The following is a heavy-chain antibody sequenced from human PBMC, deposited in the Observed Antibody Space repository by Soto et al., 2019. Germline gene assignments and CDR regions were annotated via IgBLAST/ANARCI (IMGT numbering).Heavy chain of an antibody. CDR1: GYTFTSYG. J-gene: IGHJ6*02. Sequence: ASVKVSCKASGYTFTSYGISWVRQAPGQGLEWMGWISAYNGNTNYAQKLQGGVTMTTDTSTSTAYMELRSLRSDDTAVYYCARVVNCSGGSCYIYYYYYGMDVWGQGTTVTVSS. CDR2: ISAYNGNT. V-gene: IGHV1-18*01. CDR3: ARVVNCSGGSCYIYYYYYGMDV. D-gene: IGHD2-15*01.